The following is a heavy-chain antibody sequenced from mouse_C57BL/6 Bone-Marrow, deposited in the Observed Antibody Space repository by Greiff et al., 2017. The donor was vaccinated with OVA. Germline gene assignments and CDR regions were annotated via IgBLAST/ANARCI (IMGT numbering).Heavy chain of an antibody. Sequence: EVQLQQSGPELVKPGASVKISCKASGYTFTDYYMNWVKQSHGKSLEWIGDINPNNGGTSYNQKFKGKATLTVDKSSSTAYMELRSLTSEDSAVYYCARIGAVVATDFDYWGQGTTLTVSS. CDR2: INPNNGGT. CDR1: GYTFTDYY. V-gene: IGHV1-26*01. D-gene: IGHD1-1*01. J-gene: IGHJ2*01. CDR3: ARIGAVVATDFDY.